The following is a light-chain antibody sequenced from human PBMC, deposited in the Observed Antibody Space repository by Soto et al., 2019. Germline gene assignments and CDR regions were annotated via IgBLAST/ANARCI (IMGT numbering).Light chain of an antibody. J-gene: IGKJ3*01. CDR3: QQTDRPPFT. Sequence: DFQMTQSPSSLSASVGDTVTITCRASQRIGRLLSWYQQQPGKAPKLLIYDGFTLQGGVPSRFSGSGSGTDFTLTIGSLQPEDFTTYYCQQTDRPPFTFGPGTKVDVK. CDR2: DGF. CDR1: QRIGRL. V-gene: IGKV1-39*01.